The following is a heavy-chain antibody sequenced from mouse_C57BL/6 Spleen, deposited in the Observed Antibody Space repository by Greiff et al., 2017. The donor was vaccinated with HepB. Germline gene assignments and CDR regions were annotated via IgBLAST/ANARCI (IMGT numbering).Heavy chain of an antibody. D-gene: IGHD2-4*01. Sequence: VQLQQSGPELVKPGASVKIPCKASGYTFTDYNMDWVKQSHGKSLEWIGDINPNNGGTIYNQKFKGKATLTVDKSSSTAYMELRSLTSEDTAVYYCASKARPFYYDYDVLFDYWGQGTTLTVSS. CDR2: INPNNGGT. V-gene: IGHV1-18*01. CDR1: GYTFTDYN. J-gene: IGHJ2*01. CDR3: ASKARPFYYDYDVLFDY.